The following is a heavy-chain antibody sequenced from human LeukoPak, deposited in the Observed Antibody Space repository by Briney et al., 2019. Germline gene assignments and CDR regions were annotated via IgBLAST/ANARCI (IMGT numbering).Heavy chain of an antibody. V-gene: IGHV4-59*01. CDR3: ARVGSQSYWYFDL. Sequence: SETLSLTCNASGGSISSYYWSWIRQPPGKGLEWIGYIYYSGTTNYNPSLRSRVTISVDTSKNQFSLNLRSVTAADTAVYYCARVGSQSYWYFDLWGRGTLVTVSS. CDR1: GGSISSYY. D-gene: IGHD5-12*01. CDR2: IYYSGTT. J-gene: IGHJ2*01.